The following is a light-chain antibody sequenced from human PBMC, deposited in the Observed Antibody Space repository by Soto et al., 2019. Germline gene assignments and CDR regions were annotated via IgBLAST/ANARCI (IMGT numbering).Light chain of an antibody. J-gene: IGKJ4*01. CDR1: QSVSSY. CDR2: DAS. V-gene: IGKV3-11*01. CDR3: QQRSDWPST. Sequence: EIVLTQSPATLSLSPGERATLSCRASQSVSSYLAWYQQKPGQAPRLLIYDASNRATGIPARFRGSGSGTDFTLTISSLEPDVFAVYYCQQRSDWPSTFGGGTKVQIK.